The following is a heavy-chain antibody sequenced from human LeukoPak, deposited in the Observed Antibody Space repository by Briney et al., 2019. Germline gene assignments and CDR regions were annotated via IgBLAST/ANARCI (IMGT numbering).Heavy chain of an antibody. CDR1: GFTFDNYG. CDR2: ISYDGRNI. J-gene: IGHJ4*02. D-gene: IGHD2-2*01. Sequence: GGSLRLSCAASGFTFDNYGMHWVRQAPGKGLEWVAVISYDGRNIHYPDSVKGRFTISRDISTDTLWLQMDSLRTEDTAVYYCAKGPLRGTAAAIDYWGQGTLVTVSS. V-gene: IGHV3-30*18. CDR3: AKGPLRGTAAAIDY.